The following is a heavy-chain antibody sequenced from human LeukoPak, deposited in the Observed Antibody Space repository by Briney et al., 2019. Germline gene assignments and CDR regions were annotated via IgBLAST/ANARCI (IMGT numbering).Heavy chain of an antibody. V-gene: IGHV4-59*08. CDR1: GGSIISNY. D-gene: IGHD6-19*01. CDR3: ARHAAYSSGSLDY. CDR2: IYFSGST. Sequence: SETLSLTCTVSGGSIISNYWIWIRQRPGKGLEWIGYIYFSGSTNYNPSLKSRVTISVDTSKNQFSLKLTSVTAADTAVYYCARHAAYSSGSLDYWGQGTLVTVSS. J-gene: IGHJ4*02.